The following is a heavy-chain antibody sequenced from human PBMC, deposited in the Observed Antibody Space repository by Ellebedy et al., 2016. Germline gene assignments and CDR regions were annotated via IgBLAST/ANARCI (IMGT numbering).Heavy chain of an antibody. D-gene: IGHD5-18*01. CDR2: MNPSGNT. Sequence: ASVKVSCXASGNTFASLDINWVRQASGQGPEWMGWMNPSGNTGYAQKFLGRVTMSRDTSISTAYMELTSLRSDDTAVYYCARYIYASAFHDWGQGTLVTVSS. J-gene: IGHJ4*02. CDR3: ARYIYASAFHD. V-gene: IGHV1-8*01. CDR1: GNTFASLD.